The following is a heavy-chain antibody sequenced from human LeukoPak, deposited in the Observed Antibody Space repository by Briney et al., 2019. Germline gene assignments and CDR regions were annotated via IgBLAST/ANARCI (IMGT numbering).Heavy chain of an antibody. D-gene: IGHD1-14*01. CDR3: ARHNPLWGY. J-gene: IGHJ4*02. CDR2: ISSSGSTI. CDR1: GFSFSTYE. Sequence: PGGSLRLSCAASGFSFSTYEMIWVRQAPGKGLEWVSYISSSGSTIYYADSVKGRFTISRDNAKNSLYLQMNSLRAEDTALYYCARHNPLWGYWGQGTLVTVSS. V-gene: IGHV3-48*03.